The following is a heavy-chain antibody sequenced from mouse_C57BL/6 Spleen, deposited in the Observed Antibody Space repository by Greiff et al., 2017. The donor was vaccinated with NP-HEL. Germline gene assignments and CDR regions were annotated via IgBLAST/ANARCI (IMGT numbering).Heavy chain of an antibody. CDR2: IDPSDSET. D-gene: IGHD2-2*01. V-gene: IGHV1-52*01. CDR1: GYPFTSYW. CDR3: ARWEGYDLDY. Sequence: QVQLQQPGAELVRPGSSVKLSCKASGYPFTSYWMHWVKQRPIQGLEWIGNIDPSDSETHYNQKFKDKATLTVDKSSSTDYMQRSSLTSEDSAVYYCARWEGYDLDYWGQGTTLTVSS. J-gene: IGHJ2*01.